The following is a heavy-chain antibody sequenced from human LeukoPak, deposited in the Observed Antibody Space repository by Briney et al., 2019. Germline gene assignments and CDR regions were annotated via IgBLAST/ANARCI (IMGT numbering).Heavy chain of an antibody. CDR1: GFTFSTYA. J-gene: IGHJ6*02. CDR3: AKDRGYYGMDV. Sequence: GGSLRLSCAASGFTFSTYAMSGVRQAPGKGLEGVSAISGSGGSTYYADSVKGRFTISRDNSKNTLYLQMNSLRAEDTAMYYCAKDRGYYGMDVWGQGTTVTVSS. V-gene: IGHV3-23*01. CDR2: ISGSGGST.